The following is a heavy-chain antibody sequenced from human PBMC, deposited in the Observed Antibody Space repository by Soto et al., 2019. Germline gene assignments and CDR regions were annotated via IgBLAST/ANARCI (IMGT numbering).Heavy chain of an antibody. Sequence: GGSLRLSCAASGFTFSSYSMNWVRQAPGKGLEWVSSISSSSSYIYYADSVKGRFTISRDNAKNSLYLQMNSLRAEDTAVYYCARAGYDYIWGSYRDYWGQGTLVTVSS. CDR3: ARAGYDYIWGSYRDY. CDR2: ISSSSSYI. D-gene: IGHD3-16*02. CDR1: GFTFSSYS. V-gene: IGHV3-21*01. J-gene: IGHJ4*02.